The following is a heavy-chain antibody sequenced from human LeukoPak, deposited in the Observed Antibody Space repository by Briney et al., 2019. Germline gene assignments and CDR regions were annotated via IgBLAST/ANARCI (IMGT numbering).Heavy chain of an antibody. D-gene: IGHD3-22*01. Sequence: SETLSLTCAVYGGSFSSYYWGWIRQPPGKGLEWIGSIYYSGSTYYNPSLKSRVAISVDTSKNQFSLKLSSVTAADTAVYYCSRRIVPWSPWGQGTLVTVSS. J-gene: IGHJ5*02. CDR1: GGSFSSYY. CDR2: IYYSGST. CDR3: SRRIVPWSP. V-gene: IGHV4-39*01.